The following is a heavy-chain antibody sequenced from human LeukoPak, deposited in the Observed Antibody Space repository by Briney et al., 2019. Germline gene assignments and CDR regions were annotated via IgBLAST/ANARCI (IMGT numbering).Heavy chain of an antibody. CDR3: ASNSPDCGGDCYFDY. CDR2: ISSSSSYI. V-gene: IGHV3-21*01. J-gene: IGHJ4*02. Sequence: PGGSLRLSCAASGFTFSSYSMNWVRQAPGKGLEWVSSISSSSSYIYYADSVKGRFTISRDNAKNSLYLQMNSLRAEDTAVYYCASNSPDCGGDCYFDYWGQGTLATVSS. D-gene: IGHD2-21*02. CDR1: GFTFSSYS.